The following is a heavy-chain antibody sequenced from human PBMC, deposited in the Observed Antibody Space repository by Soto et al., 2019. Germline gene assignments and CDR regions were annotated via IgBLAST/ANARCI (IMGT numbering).Heavy chain of an antibody. J-gene: IGHJ4*02. CDR1: GGYINSGRYY. V-gene: IGHV4-31*03. CDR2: IYSRGNN. Sequence: QVQLQESGPGLVQPSQTLSLTFTVSGGYINSGRYYWTWIPQHPGKGLEWIGYIYSRGNNFYTPFHKSRVDLADDASKNQFSLRVNSVTAADTAVYYCARARPGSYFEFEYWGQGTLVSVSS. CDR3: ARARPGSYFEFEY. D-gene: IGHD3-10*01.